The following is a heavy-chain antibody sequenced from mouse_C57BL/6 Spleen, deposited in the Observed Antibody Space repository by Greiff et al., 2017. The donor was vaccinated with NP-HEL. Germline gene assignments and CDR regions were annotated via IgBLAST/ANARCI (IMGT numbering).Heavy chain of an antibody. CDR1: GFSLTSYG. CDR2: IWRGGST. D-gene: IGHD1-1*01. CDR3: AKNDMYYGSSYDWYFDV. J-gene: IGHJ1*03. V-gene: IGHV2-5*01. Sequence: QVQLQQSGPGLVQPSQSLSITCTVSGFSLTSYGVHWVRQSPGKGLEWLGVIWRGGSTDYNAAFMSRLSITKDNSKSQVFFKMNSLQADDTAIYYCAKNDMYYGSSYDWYFDVWGTGTTVTVSS.